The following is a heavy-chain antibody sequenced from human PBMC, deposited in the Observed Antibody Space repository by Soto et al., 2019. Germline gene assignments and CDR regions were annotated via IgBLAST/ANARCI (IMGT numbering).Heavy chain of an antibody. V-gene: IGHV1-69*13. CDR2: IIPIFGTA. D-gene: IGHD3-3*01. CDR3: ARSGVRNYDFWSGPQSLYYYGMDV. J-gene: IGHJ6*02. CDR1: GGTFSSYA. Sequence: ASVKVSCKASGGTFSSYAISWVRQAPGQGLEWMGGIIPIFGTANYAQKFQGRVTITADESTSTAYMELSSLRSEDTAVYYCARSGVRNYDFWSGPQSLYYYGMDVWGQGTTVTVSS.